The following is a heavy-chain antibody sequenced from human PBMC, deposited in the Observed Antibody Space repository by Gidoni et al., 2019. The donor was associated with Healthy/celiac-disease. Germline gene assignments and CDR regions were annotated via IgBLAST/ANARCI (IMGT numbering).Heavy chain of an antibody. D-gene: IGHD6-19*01. V-gene: IGHV3-30-3*01. CDR3: ARDRQAVAPSHFDY. Sequence: LEWVAVISYDGSNKYYADSVKGRFTISRDNSKNTLYLQMNSLRAEDTAVYYCARDRQAVAPSHFDYWGQGTLVTVSS. J-gene: IGHJ4*02. CDR2: ISYDGSNK.